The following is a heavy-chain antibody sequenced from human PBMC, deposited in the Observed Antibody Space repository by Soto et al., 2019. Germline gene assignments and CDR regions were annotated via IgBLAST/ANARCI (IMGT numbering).Heavy chain of an antibody. Sequence: PSETLSLTCAVYGGSFSGYYWSWIRQPPGKGLEWIGEINHSGSTNYNPSLKSRVTISVDTSKNQFSLKLSSVTAADTAVYYCARGLRVYAINGCYAGGYYHYGMDVCAQGTTVPVSS. D-gene: IGHD2-8*01. V-gene: IGHV4-34*01. CDR2: INHSGST. CDR3: ARGLRVYAINGCYAGGYYHYGMDV. CDR1: GGSFSGYY. J-gene: IGHJ6*02.